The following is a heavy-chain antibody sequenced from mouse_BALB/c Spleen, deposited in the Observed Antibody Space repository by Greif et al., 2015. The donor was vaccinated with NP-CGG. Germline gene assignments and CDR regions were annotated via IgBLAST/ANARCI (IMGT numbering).Heavy chain of an antibody. Sequence: DVKLVESGAELVRSGASVKLSCTASGFNIKDYYMHWVKQRPEQGLEWIGWIDPENGDTEYAPKFQGKATMTADTSSNTAYLQLSSLTSEDTAVYYCNAVSGYFDVWGAGTTVTVSS. CDR2: IDPENGDT. CDR1: GFNIKDYY. CDR3: NAVSGYFDV. V-gene: IGHV14-4*02. J-gene: IGHJ1*01.